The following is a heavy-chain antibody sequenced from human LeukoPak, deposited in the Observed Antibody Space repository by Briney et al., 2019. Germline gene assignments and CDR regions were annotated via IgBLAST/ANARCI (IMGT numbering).Heavy chain of an antibody. CDR1: GGSVSNYY. CDR2: IHYSGST. J-gene: IGHJ4*02. CDR3: ASTDRNSAR. V-gene: IGHV4-59*08. Sequence: SETLSHTCTVSGGSVSNYYWSWMRQPPGKGLEWIGYIHYSGSTNYNPSLKSRVTISVDKSKNQFSLKMSSVTAADTAVYYCASTDRNSARWGQGTLVTVSS. D-gene: IGHD1-7*01.